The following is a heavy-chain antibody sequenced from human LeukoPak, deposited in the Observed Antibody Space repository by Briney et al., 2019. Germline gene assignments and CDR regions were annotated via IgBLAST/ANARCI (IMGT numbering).Heavy chain of an antibody. J-gene: IGHJ3*02. CDR2: IYSGGST. V-gene: IGHV3-53*04. Sequence: PGGSLRLSCAASGFTVSSNYMSWVRQAPGKGLEWVSVIYSGGSTYYADSVKGRFTISRHNSKNTLYLQMNSLRAEDTAVYYCARSVWLGPSHAFDIWGQGTMLTVSS. CDR3: ARSVWLGPSHAFDI. D-gene: IGHD3-10*01. CDR1: GFTVSSNY.